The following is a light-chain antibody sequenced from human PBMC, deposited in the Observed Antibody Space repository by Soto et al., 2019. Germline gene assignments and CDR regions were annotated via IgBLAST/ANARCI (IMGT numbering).Light chain of an antibody. Sequence: QSVLTQPPSVSGAPGQRITISCTGGSSNVGAGYDVHWYQQLPGTAPKLLIYGNNNRPSGVPDRFSGSKSGTSASLAITGLQAEDEADYYCQSYDNSLGVCYVFGTGTKVTVL. V-gene: IGLV1-40*01. J-gene: IGLJ1*01. CDR1: SSNVGAGYD. CDR2: GNN. CDR3: QSYDNSLGVCYV.